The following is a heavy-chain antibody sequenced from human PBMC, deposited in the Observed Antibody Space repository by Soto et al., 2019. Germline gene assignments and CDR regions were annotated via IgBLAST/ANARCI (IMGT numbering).Heavy chain of an antibody. V-gene: IGHV4-39*01. CDR1: GGSISSSGYY. CDR3: ARRSYYGSGSIFDY. D-gene: IGHD3-10*01. Sequence: TLSLTCTVSGGSISSSGYYWGWIRQPPGKGLEWIGNIYYSGSTNYNPSLKSRVTTSVDTSKNQFSLKVSSVTAADTAVYYCARRSYYGSGSIFDYWGQGTLVTVSS. CDR2: IYYSGST. J-gene: IGHJ4*02.